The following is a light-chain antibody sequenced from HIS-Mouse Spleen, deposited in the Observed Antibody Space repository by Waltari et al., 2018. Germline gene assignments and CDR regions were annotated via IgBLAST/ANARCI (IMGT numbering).Light chain of an antibody. CDR2: LNSDGSH. J-gene: IGLJ2*01. V-gene: IGLV4-69*01. Sequence: QPVLTQSPSASASLGASVTRTCTLCRGHSRCPVPWHQQQQEKGPRHSMKLNSDGSHRRGDGIPDRFSGSSSGAERYLTISSLQSEDEADYYCQTWGTGIQVFGGGTKLTVL. CDR3: QTWGTGIQV. CDR1: RGHSRCP.